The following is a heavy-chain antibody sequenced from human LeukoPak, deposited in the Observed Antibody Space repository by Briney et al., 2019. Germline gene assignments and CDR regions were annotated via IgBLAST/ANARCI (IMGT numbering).Heavy chain of an antibody. V-gene: IGHV1-18*01. D-gene: IGHD3-22*01. Sequence: GASVKVSCKASGYTFTSYGISWVRQAPGQGLEWMGWISAYNGNTNYAQKLQGGVTMTTDTSTNTAYMELRSLRSDDTAVYYCVRDRISDSSGWFEYWGQGTLVTVSS. CDR2: ISAYNGNT. CDR3: VRDRISDSSGWFEY. J-gene: IGHJ4*02. CDR1: GYTFTSYG.